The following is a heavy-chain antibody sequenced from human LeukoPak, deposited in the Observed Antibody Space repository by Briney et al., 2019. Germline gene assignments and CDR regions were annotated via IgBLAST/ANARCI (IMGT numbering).Heavy chain of an antibody. CDR2: MNPNSGNT. CDR3: ARVSAILFMDV. CDR1: GYTFTSYD. D-gene: IGHD2-2*02. V-gene: IGHV1-8*01. J-gene: IGHJ6*02. Sequence: VASVKVSCKASGYTFTSYDINWVRQATGQGLEWMGWMNPNSGNTGYAQKFRGRVTMTRNTSISTAYMELSSLRSEDTAVYYCARVSAILFMDVWGQGTTVTVSS.